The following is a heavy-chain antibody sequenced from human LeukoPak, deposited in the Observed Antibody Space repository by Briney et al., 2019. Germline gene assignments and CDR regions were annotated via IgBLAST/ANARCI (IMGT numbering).Heavy chain of an antibody. V-gene: IGHV1-2*02. CDR2: INPNSGGT. D-gene: IGHD1-26*01. Sequence: GASVKVSCKASGYTFTGYYMHWVRQAPGQGLEWMGWINPNSGGTNYAQKFQGRVTVTRDTSISTAYMELSRLRSDDTAVYYCARSVVGGSYFPDPFDYWGQGTLITVSS. J-gene: IGHJ4*02. CDR3: ARSVVGGSYFPDPFDY. CDR1: GYTFTGYY.